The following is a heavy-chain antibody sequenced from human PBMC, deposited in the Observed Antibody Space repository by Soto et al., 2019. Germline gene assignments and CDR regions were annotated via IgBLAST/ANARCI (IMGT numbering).Heavy chain of an antibody. CDR1: GGSVSSGSYY. V-gene: IGHV4-61*01. D-gene: IGHD3-10*01. CDR3: ASSPYGSGSYQFDY. J-gene: IGHJ4*02. CDR2: IYYSGST. Sequence: SETLSLTCTVSGGSVSSGSYYWSWIRQPPGKGLEWIGYIYYSGSTNYNPSLKSRVTISVDTSKNKFSLKLSSVTAADTAVYYCASSPYGSGSYQFDYWGQGTLVTVSS.